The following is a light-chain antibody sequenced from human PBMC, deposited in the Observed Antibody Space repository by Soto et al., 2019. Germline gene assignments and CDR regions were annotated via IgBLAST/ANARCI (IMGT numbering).Light chain of an antibody. Sequence: QSVLTQTPSVSEAPGQRVTISCTGTSSDIGAYDLVSWYQQHPGRAPKLIIYEVSHRFSGLSYRFSGSKSGNTASLTISGLQAEDEGDYYCTSFAPGRIYVFGSGTKVT. CDR2: EVS. CDR3: TSFAPGRIYV. J-gene: IGLJ1*01. V-gene: IGLV2-14*03. CDR1: SSDIGAYDL.